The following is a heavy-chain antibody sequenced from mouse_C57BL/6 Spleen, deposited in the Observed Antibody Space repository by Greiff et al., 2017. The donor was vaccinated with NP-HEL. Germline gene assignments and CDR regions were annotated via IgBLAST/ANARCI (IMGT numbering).Heavy chain of an antibody. CDR1: FSPFPASA. D-gene: IGHD2-3*01. V-gene: IGHV1-67*01. CDR2: ISTSSGAA. Sequence: QVQLQQSGPELVRPFFSFYLSCNFSFSPFPASALPWLPPRPAKSLEWIGVISTSSGAASYNQKFKDKATMTVDKSSSTAYMELARLTSEDSAVYYCARGDGYTYYAMDYWGQGTSVTVSS. J-gene: IGHJ4*01. CDR3: ARGDGYTYYAMDY.